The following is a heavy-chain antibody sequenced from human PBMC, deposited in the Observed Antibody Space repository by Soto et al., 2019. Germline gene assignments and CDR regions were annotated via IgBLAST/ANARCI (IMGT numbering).Heavy chain of an antibody. J-gene: IGHJ6*02. CDR2: PDPSDSFT. D-gene: IGHD3-3*01. CDR1: GYRFTSHW. V-gene: IGHV5-10-1*01. Sequence: GESLKISCKGSGYRFTSHWISWLRQMPGKGLEWMGRPDPSDSFTQYNPSFQGHVTISGDKSLSTAYLQWSSLKASDTAIYYCARGEGITTFGVYGFDVWGQGASVTVSS. CDR3: ARGEGITTFGVYGFDV.